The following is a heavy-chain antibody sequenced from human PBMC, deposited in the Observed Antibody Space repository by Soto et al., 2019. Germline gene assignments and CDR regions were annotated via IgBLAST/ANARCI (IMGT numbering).Heavy chain of an antibody. D-gene: IGHD1-26*01. Sequence: QVQLQESGPGLVKPSEALSLTCTVSGDSVDTFGYYWSWIREPPGKGLEWIGYISYSGSTAYKPSLKSRVAILVDTSKNQLSLVLRSVTAADTAFYYCARGKAYSGSYGDVWDQGNLATVSS. CDR3: ARGKAYSGSYGDV. CDR2: ISYSGST. J-gene: IGHJ4*02. CDR1: GDSVDTFGYY. V-gene: IGHV4-61*08.